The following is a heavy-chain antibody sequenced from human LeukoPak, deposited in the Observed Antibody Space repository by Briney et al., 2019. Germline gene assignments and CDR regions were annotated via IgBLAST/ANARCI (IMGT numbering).Heavy chain of an antibody. Sequence: PSETLSLTCAVYGGSFSGYYWSWIRQPPGKGLEWIGEINHSGSTNYNPSLKSRVTISVDTSKNQLSLKLSSVTAADTAVYYCARTIYDFWSGYSLDYWGQGTLVTASS. D-gene: IGHD3-3*01. CDR3: ARTIYDFWSGYSLDY. V-gene: IGHV4-34*01. J-gene: IGHJ4*02. CDR2: INHSGST. CDR1: GGSFSGYY.